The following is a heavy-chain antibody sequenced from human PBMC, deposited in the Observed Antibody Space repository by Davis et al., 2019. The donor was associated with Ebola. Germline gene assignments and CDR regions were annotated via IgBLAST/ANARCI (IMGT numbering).Heavy chain of an antibody. Sequence: SVHVPCKASGYTFTSYGISWVRQAPGHALEWMGWISAYNGNTNYAQKLQGRVTMTTDTSTITAYMELRSLRSEDTAVYYCARAAPHRGGWYADGMDVWGQGTTVTVSS. CDR3: ARAAPHRGGWYADGMDV. V-gene: IGHV1-18*01. CDR2: ISAYNGNT. D-gene: IGHD6-19*01. J-gene: IGHJ6*02. CDR1: GYTFTSYG.